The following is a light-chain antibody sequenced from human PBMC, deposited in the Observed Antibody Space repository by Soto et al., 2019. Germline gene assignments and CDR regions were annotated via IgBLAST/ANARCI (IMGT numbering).Light chain of an antibody. Sequence: EIVMTQSPATLSVSPGERATLSCRASQSVSSNFAWYQQKPGQAPRLLIYGASTRATGIPARFSGGGSGTEFTLTLSSLQSEDFAVYYCQHYYNWPITFGQGTRLEIK. CDR1: QSVSSN. CDR3: QHYYNWPIT. CDR2: GAS. J-gene: IGKJ5*01. V-gene: IGKV3-15*01.